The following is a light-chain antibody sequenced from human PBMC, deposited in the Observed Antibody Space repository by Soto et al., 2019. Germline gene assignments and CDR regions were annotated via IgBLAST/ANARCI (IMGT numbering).Light chain of an antibody. CDR3: QQYNSDSGT. CDR2: KAS. CDR1: QSISNW. V-gene: IGKV1-5*03. J-gene: IGKJ2*02. Sequence: DIQMTQSPSTLSASVGDRVTITCRASQSISNWLAWYQQKPGKAPKLLIYKASNLESGVPSRFSGSASGTEFTLTISSLQPDDFATYYCQQYNSDSGTFGQGTKLEIK.